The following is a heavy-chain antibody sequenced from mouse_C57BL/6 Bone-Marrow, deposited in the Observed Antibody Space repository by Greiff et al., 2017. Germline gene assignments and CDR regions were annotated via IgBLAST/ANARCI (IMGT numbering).Heavy chain of an antibody. J-gene: IGHJ2*01. CDR2: IDPEIGDT. D-gene: IGHD2-3*01. CDR3: SSVDGNYFDF. V-gene: IGHV14-4*01. Sequence: EVKLQQSGAELVRPGASVKLSCTASGFNIKDDYIHWVKQRPEQGLEWIGWIDPEIGDTEYASKFQGKATITSDTSSNTAYLQLSSLTSADTAVYYCSSVDGNYFDFWGQGTPLAVAS. CDR1: GFNIKDDY.